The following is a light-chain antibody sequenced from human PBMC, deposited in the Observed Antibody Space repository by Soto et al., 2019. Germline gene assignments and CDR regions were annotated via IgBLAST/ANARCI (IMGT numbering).Light chain of an antibody. CDR2: STS. CDR3: LQSGSSPFT. Sequence: EIVLTQSPGTLSLSPGERATLSCRASQRVSNSYLAWYQQKPDQAPRLLLYSTSNRATGIPDRFSGSGSGTDFTLTISRLEHEDFAVYYCLQSGSSPFTFGGGTKVEVK. CDR1: QRVSNSY. V-gene: IGKV3-20*01. J-gene: IGKJ4*01.